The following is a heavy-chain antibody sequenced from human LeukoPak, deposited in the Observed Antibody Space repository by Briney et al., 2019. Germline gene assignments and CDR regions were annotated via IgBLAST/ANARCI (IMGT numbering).Heavy chain of an antibody. CDR1: GYTFTSYD. J-gene: IGHJ4*02. CDR2: MNPNSGNT. V-gene: IGHV1-8*01. D-gene: IGHD7-27*01. Sequence: ASVTVSCRASGYTFTSYDINWVRQAPGQGLEWMGWMNPNSGNTGYAQKFQGRVTMTRNTSISTAYMELSSLRSEDTAVYYCARAWAYFDYWGQGTLVTVSS. CDR3: ARAWAYFDY.